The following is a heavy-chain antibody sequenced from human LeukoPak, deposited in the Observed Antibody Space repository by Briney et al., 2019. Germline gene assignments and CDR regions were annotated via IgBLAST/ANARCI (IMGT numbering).Heavy chain of an antibody. CDR2: IKYDASST. CDR1: GFTFSSHW. Sequence: GGYLRLSCADSGFTFSSHWMHWVRQAPGKGLVWVSRIKYDASSTSYADSVKGRFTISRDNSKNTLYLQMNSLRAEDTAVYHCAKDGSEVVVPAAMGPFDYWGQGTLVTVSS. D-gene: IGHD2-2*01. V-gene: IGHV3-74*01. CDR3: AKDGSEVVVPAAMGPFDY. J-gene: IGHJ4*02.